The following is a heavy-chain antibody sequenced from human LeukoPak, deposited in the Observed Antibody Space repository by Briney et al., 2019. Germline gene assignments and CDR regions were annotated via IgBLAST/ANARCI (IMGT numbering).Heavy chain of an antibody. D-gene: IGHD3-22*01. Sequence: SETLSLTCTVSGGSISSSSYYWGWIRQPPGKGLEWIGSIYYSGSTYYNPSLKSRVTISVDTSKNQFSLKLSSVTAADTAVYHCARVNYYDSSGYAPGWGQGTLVTVSS. CDR1: GGSISSSSYY. CDR2: IYYSGST. J-gene: IGHJ4*02. V-gene: IGHV4-39*07. CDR3: ARVNYYDSSGYAPG.